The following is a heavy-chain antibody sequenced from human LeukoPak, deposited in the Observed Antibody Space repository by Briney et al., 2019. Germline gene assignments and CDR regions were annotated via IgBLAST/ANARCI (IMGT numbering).Heavy chain of an antibody. CDR3: GRDRVVAANYYYYMDV. CDR1: GGTLSSYA. D-gene: IGHD2-15*01. V-gene: IGHV1-69*05. CDR2: IIPIFGTA. Sequence: GASVKVPYKASGGTLSSYAISWVRQAPGQGLEWMGRIIPIFGTANYAQKLQRRVTITTDESTSTAYMELSSLRSEDTAVYYCGRDRVVAANYYYYMDVWGKGTTVTVSS. J-gene: IGHJ6*03.